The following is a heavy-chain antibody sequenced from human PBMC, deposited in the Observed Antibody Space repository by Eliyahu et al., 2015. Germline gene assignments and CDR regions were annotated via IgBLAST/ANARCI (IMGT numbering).Heavy chain of an antibody. J-gene: IGHJ4*02. CDR3: ARHAVRRFLYHFDS. CDR2: LYFGGGP. CDR1: GXSIRPSRXX. Sequence: QVQLQESGPGLVKXSETLSXTCTVSGXSIRPSRXXWGWVRQSPGKGLXWVGSLYFGGGPYVSTSLKNRVSIIFDPSKNQMSLRLSSVTAADTAVYFCARHAVRRFLYHFDSWGQGAPVIVSS. V-gene: IGHV4-39*01. D-gene: IGHD3-3*01.